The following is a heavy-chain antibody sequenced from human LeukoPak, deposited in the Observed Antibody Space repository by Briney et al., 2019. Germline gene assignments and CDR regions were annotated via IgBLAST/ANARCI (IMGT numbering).Heavy chain of an antibody. CDR2: ISGSGGST. CDR3: AKVGDTGFDY. Sequence: AGSLRLSCAAAGFTFSSYAMSWVRQAPGKGLEWVSAISGSGGSTYYADSVMGRFTISRDNSKNTLYLQMNSLGAEDTAGYYCAKVGDTGFDYWGQGTLVTVSS. V-gene: IGHV3-23*01. J-gene: IGHJ4*02. CDR1: GFTFSSYA. D-gene: IGHD4-17*01.